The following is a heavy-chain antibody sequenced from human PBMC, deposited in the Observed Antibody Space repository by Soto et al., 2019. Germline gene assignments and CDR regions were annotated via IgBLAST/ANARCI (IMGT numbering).Heavy chain of an antibody. Sequence: ASVKVSCKTSGYTFTSYGITWVRQAPGQGLEWMGWISTYNGNTNYAQKLQDRVTMTTDTSTSTAYMELWSLRSEDTAVYYCARDPSVAGTYDAFDIWGQGTMVTVSS. CDR1: GYTFTSYG. D-gene: IGHD6-19*01. J-gene: IGHJ3*02. CDR3: ARDPSVAGTYDAFDI. CDR2: ISTYNGNT. V-gene: IGHV1-18*01.